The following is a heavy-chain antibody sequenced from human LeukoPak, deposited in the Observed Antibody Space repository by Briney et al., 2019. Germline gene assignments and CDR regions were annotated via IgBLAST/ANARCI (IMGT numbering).Heavy chain of an antibody. Sequence: GGSLRLSCAASGFTFSSYWMHWVRQAPGKGLVWVSRTNSDGSTTNYADSVKGRFTISRDNAKNTLFLQMNSLRAEDAAVYYCARSLGGGGDYWGQGTLVTVSS. V-gene: IGHV3-74*01. D-gene: IGHD2-15*01. J-gene: IGHJ4*02. CDR1: GFTFSSYW. CDR2: TNSDGSTT. CDR3: ARSLGGGGDY.